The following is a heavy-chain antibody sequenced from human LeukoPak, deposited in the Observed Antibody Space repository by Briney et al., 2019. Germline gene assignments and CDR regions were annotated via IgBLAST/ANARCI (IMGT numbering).Heavy chain of an antibody. CDR3: ARSPGPYLYYFDY. CDR1: GYSFTSYW. Sequence: GESLKISCKGSGYSFTSYWIGWVRQMPGKGLEWMGIIYPGDSDTRYSPSFQGQVTISADKSISTAYLQWNSLKASDTAMYYCARSPGPYLYYFDYWGQGTLVTVSS. V-gene: IGHV5-51*01. D-gene: IGHD1-1*01. J-gene: IGHJ4*02. CDR2: IYPGDSDT.